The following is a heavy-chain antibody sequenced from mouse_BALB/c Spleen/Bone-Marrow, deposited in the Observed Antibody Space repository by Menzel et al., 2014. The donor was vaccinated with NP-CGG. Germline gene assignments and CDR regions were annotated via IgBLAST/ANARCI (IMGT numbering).Heavy chain of an antibody. J-gene: IGHJ2*01. CDR1: GFTFRSFG. CDR2: ISSGSSPI. CDR3: TRGGNGEDFDY. Sequence: EVKLMESGGGLVQPGGSRKLSCAASGFTFRSFGMHWVRQAPEKGLEWVAYISSGSSPIFYADTVKGRFTISRDNPKNTLFLKMISLRSEVTAIYSCTRGGNGEDFDYWGQGTTLTVSS. V-gene: IGHV5-17*02.